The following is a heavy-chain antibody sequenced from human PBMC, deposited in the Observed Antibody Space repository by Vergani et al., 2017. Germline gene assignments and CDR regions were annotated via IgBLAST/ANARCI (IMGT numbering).Heavy chain of an antibody. J-gene: IGHJ3*02. V-gene: IGHV4-59*01. CDR2: IYYSGST. D-gene: IGHD3-3*01. CDR1: GGSISSYY. Sequence: QVQLQESGPGLVKPSETLSLTCTVSGGSISSYYWSWIRQPPGKGLGWIGYIYYSGSTNYNPPLKSRGTISVDTSKNQFSLKLSSVTAADTAVYYCARHHSFWSGYYPHAFDIWGQGTMVTVSS. CDR3: ARHHSFWSGYYPHAFDI.